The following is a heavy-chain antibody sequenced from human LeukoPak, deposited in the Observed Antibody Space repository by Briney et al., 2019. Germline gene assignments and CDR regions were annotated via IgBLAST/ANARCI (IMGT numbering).Heavy chain of an antibody. CDR3: ARASSSWYYFDY. D-gene: IGHD6-13*01. CDR2: ISSSSSYI. J-gene: IGHJ4*02. V-gene: IGHV3-21*01. CDR1: GFTFSSYN. Sequence: PGGSLRLSCAASGFTFSSYNMNWVRQAPGKGLEWVSSISSSSSYIYYADSVKGRFTISRDNAKSSLYLQMNSLRAEDTAVYYCARASSSWYYFDYWGQGTLVTVSS.